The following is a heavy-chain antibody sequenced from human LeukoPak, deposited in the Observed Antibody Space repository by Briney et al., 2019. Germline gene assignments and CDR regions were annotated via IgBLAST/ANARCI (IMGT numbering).Heavy chain of an antibody. CDR1: GFTFSSYA. CDR3: AKDHYDSSGYQNDFDY. J-gene: IGHJ4*02. V-gene: IGHV3-23*01. D-gene: IGHD3-22*01. CDR2: ISGSGGST. Sequence: GGSLRLSCAASGFTFSSYAMSWVRQAPGKGLEWVSAISGSGGSTYYADSVKGRFTISRDNSKNTLYLRMNSLRAEDTAVYYCAKDHYDSSGYQNDFDYWGQGTLVTVSS.